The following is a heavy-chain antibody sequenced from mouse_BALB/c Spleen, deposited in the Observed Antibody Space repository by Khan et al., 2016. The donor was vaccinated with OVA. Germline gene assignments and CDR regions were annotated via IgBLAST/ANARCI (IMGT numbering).Heavy chain of an antibody. Sequence: QVQLKQSGPGLVQPSQSLSITCTVSGFSFITYGVHWVRQSPGKGLEWLGVIWSYGSSDYNAAFIYSLSTTKENSTSQVFFKMNSLQSDDTAIYYCARNSYRYDFAYWGRGTLVTVSA. J-gene: IGHJ3*01. CDR1: GFSFITYG. CDR3: ARNSYRYDFAY. D-gene: IGHD2-12*01. CDR2: IWSYGSS. V-gene: IGHV2-2*01.